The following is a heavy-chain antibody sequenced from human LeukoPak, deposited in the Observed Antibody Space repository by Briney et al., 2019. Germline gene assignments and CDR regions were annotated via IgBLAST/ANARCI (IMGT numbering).Heavy chain of an antibody. Sequence: SETLSLTCTVSGGPISSGSYYWSWIRQPAGKGLEWIGRIYTSGSTNYNPSLKSRVTISVDTSKNQFSLKLSSVTAADTAVYYCARRRMAGTSDYYYMDVWGKGTTVTVSS. V-gene: IGHV4-61*02. CDR1: GGPISSGSYY. CDR3: ARRRMAGTSDYYYMDV. D-gene: IGHD6-19*01. J-gene: IGHJ6*03. CDR2: IYTSGST.